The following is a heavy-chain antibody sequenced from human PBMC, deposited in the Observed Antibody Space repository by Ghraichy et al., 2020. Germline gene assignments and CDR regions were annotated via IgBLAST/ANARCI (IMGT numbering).Heavy chain of an antibody. Sequence: GESLRLSCAASGFTFSSYAMSWVRQAPGKGLEWVSAISGSGGSTYYADSVKGRFTISRDNSKNTLYLQMNSLRAEDTAVYYCAGADCSGGSCYRPYLYYYYGMDVWGQGTTVTVSS. CDR3: AGADCSGGSCYRPYLYYYYGMDV. V-gene: IGHV3-23*01. CDR2: ISGSGGST. CDR1: GFTFSSYA. D-gene: IGHD2-15*01. J-gene: IGHJ6*02.